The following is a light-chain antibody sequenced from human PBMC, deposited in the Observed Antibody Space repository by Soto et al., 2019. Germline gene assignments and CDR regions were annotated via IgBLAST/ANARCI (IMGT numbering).Light chain of an antibody. Sequence: EIVMTQSPATLSVSPEERATLSCRASQSVGSNLAWYQQKPGQAPRLLIYGASTRATGIPARFSGSGSGTEFPLTSSILQYEYSAVYYWQQYNNWVTFGGGTKVEIK. J-gene: IGKJ4*01. CDR1: QSVGSN. CDR3: QQYNNWVT. V-gene: IGKV3D-15*01. CDR2: GAS.